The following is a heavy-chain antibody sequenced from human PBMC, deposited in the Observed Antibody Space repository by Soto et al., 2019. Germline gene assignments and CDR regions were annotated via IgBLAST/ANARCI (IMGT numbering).Heavy chain of an antibody. Sequence: EVQLLESGGGLVQPGGSLRLSCAASGFTFSSYAMSWVRQAPGKGLEWVSAISGSGGSTYYADSVKGRFTISRDNSKNTLYLQMNSLRAEDTAVYYCAKDADFWIGYYPDNFVYFDYWGQGTLVTVSS. CDR3: AKDADFWIGYYPDNFVYFDY. D-gene: IGHD3-3*01. J-gene: IGHJ4*02. V-gene: IGHV3-23*01. CDR1: GFTFSSYA. CDR2: ISGSGGST.